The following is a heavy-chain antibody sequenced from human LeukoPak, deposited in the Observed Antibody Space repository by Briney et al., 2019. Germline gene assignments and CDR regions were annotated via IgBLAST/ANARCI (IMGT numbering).Heavy chain of an antibody. CDR3: ARGSTMVRGVIGYYYYYMDV. CDR2: INHSGST. V-gene: IGHV4-34*01. J-gene: IGHJ6*03. Sequence: PSETLSLTCAVYGGSFSGYYWSWIRQPPGKGLEWIGEINHSGSTNYNPSLKSRVTISVDTSKNQFSLKLSSVTAADTAVYYCARGSTMVRGVIGYYYYYMDVRGKGTTVTVSS. D-gene: IGHD3-10*01. CDR1: GGSFSGYY.